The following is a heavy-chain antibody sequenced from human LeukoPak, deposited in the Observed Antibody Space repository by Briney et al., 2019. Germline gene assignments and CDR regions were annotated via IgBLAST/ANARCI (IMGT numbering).Heavy chain of an antibody. CDR3: ARAGYCSGGSCSQGAFDI. D-gene: IGHD2-15*01. V-gene: IGHV4-59*01. J-gene: IGHJ3*02. Sequence: SETLSLTCTVSGGSISSYYWGWIRQPPGKGLEWIGYIYYSGSTNYNPSLKSRVTISVDTSKNQFSLKLSSVTAADTAVYYCARAGYCSGGSCSQGAFDIWGQGTMVTVSS. CDR2: IYYSGST. CDR1: GGSISSYY.